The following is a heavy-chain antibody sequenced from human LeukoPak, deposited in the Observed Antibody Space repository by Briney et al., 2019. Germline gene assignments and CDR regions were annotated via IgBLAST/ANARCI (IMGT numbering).Heavy chain of an antibody. V-gene: IGHV1-69*05. J-gene: IGHJ4*02. Sequence: SVKVSCKASGGTFRSYAISWVRQAPGQGLEWMGRIIPIFGTANYAQKFQGRVTITTAESTSTAYMELSSLRSEDRAVYYCARGGYSYGLHVDYWGQGTLVTVSS. CDR2: IIPIFGTA. CDR1: GGTFRSYA. CDR3: ARGGYSYGLHVDY. D-gene: IGHD5-18*01.